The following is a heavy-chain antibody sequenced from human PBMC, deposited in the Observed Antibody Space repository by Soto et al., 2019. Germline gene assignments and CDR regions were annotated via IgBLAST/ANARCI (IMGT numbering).Heavy chain of an antibody. CDR1: GYSFTSYW. D-gene: IGHD4-17*01. Sequence: PGESLKISCKASGYSFTSYWIGWVRQMPGEGLEWMGIIYPGDSEIRYRPSFQDHVTIAADRSISTAYLQWSSLEASDTAMYYCARHSEDTVTPDFWGQGTLVTVSS. J-gene: IGHJ4*02. V-gene: IGHV5-51*01. CDR2: IYPGDSEI. CDR3: ARHSEDTVTPDF.